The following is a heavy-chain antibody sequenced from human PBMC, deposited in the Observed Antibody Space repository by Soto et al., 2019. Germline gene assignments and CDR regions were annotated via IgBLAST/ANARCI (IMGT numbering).Heavy chain of an antibody. CDR3: ARYIVGTFYFDY. V-gene: IGHV3-23*01. CDR2: ILGSGTNT. Sequence: PGGSLRLSCSASGFTFSNYAMSWVRQAPGMRPEWVSTILGSGTNTYYPDSVKGRFTISRDNSRNTLDLQLNSLRAEDTAVYYCARYIVGTFYFDYLGQGTPVT. D-gene: IGHD1-26*01. J-gene: IGHJ4*02. CDR1: GFTFSNYA.